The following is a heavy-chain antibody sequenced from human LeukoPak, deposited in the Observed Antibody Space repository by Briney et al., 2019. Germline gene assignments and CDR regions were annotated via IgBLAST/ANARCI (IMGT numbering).Heavy chain of an antibody. CDR2: ISYDGSNK. CDR1: GFTFSTYA. Sequence: PGRSLRLSCAASGFTFSTYAMHWVRQAPGKGLEWVAVISYDGSNKYYADSVKGRFTISRDNARNTLYLQMNSLSTDDTAVYYCVRGYLGPDYWGQGTLVTVTS. D-gene: IGHD3-9*01. J-gene: IGHJ4*02. V-gene: IGHV3-30*04. CDR3: VRGYLGPDY.